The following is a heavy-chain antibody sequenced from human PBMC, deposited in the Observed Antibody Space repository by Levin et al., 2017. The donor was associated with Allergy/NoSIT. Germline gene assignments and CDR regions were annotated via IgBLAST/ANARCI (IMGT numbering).Heavy chain of an antibody. Sequence: GGSLRLSCAASGFTFSSYSMNWVRQAPGKGLEWVSSISSSSSYIYYADSVKGRFTISRDNAKNSLYLQMNSLRAEDTAVYYCATEPRVAAAIDDAFDIWGQGTMVTVSS. D-gene: IGHD2-15*01. CDR1: GFTFSSYS. CDR3: ATEPRVAAAIDDAFDI. V-gene: IGHV3-21*01. J-gene: IGHJ3*02. CDR2: ISSSSSYI.